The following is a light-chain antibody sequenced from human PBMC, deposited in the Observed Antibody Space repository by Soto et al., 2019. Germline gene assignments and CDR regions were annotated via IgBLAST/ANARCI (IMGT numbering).Light chain of an antibody. CDR2: GAS. CDR3: QQYSDWPLT. Sequence: EIVMTQSPATLSVSPGERATLSCRASQTLYNNLAWYQQKVGQAPRLLIYGASARATDIPARFSGSGSGTEFTLTISGLQSEYFAIYYCQQYSDWPLTFGGGTKVEIK. V-gene: IGKV3-15*01. CDR1: QTLYNN. J-gene: IGKJ4*01.